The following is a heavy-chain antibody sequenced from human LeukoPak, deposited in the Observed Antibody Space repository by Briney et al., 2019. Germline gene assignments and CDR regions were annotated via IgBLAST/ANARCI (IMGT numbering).Heavy chain of an antibody. J-gene: IGHJ5*02. D-gene: IGHD2-21*02. Sequence: SETLSLTCTVSGGSIRSSGHYWTWIRQHPEKGLEWIGYISHSGNTYYTPSLKTRISISLGTSSNHFSLRLSSVTGADTAVYYCARARDVCGGGCPEVANWFDPWGQGTLVTVSS. CDR1: GGSIRSSGHY. V-gene: IGHV4-31*03. CDR3: ARARDVCGGGCPEVANWFDP. CDR2: ISHSGNT.